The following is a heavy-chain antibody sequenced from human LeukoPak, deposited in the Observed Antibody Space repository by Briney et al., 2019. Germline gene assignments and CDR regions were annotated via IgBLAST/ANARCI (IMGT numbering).Heavy chain of an antibody. CDR3: AKMPFDSSSWSNFDY. J-gene: IGHJ4*02. CDR2: ISGSGGST. CDR1: GFTFSSYA. D-gene: IGHD6-13*01. V-gene: IGHV3-23*01. Sequence: GGSLRLSCAASGFTFSSYAMSWVRQAPGKGLEWVSAISGSGGSTYYADSVKGRFTISRGNSKNTLYLQMNSLRAEDTAVYYCAKMPFDSSSWSNFDYWGQGTLVTVSS.